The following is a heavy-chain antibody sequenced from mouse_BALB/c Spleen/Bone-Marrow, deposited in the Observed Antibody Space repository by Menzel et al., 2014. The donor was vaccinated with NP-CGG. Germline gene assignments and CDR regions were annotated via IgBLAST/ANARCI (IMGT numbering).Heavy chain of an antibody. J-gene: IGHJ4*01. Sequence: VQLQQSGAELMKPGASVMISCKATGYTFSDYWIEWVKQRPGHGLEWIGEILPGGGSTNYNENFKGKATFTADTSSNTAYMQLSSRTSEDSAVYYCAKGGHVMDYWGQGTSVTVSS. CDR1: GYTFSDYW. CDR3: AKGGHVMDY. CDR2: ILPGGGST. V-gene: IGHV1-9*01. D-gene: IGHD1-1*02.